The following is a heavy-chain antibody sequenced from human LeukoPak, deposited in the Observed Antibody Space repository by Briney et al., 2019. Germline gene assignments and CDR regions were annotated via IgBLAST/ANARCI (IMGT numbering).Heavy chain of an antibody. CDR3: TRHGSYSHGF. J-gene: IGHJ4*02. Sequence: PSETLSLTCVVSGGSVSGYYWGWIRQPPGRGLEWIGYVYYSGSTNYNPSFKSRITISVDTSRNQFSLQLSSVTAADTAVYYCTRHGSYSHGFWGQGALVTVAS. CDR2: VYYSGST. D-gene: IGHD3-10*01. V-gene: IGHV4-59*02. CDR1: GGSVSGYY.